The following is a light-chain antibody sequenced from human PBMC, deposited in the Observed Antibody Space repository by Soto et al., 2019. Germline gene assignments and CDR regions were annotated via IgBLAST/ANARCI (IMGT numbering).Light chain of an antibody. CDR2: DVT. CDR3: CSYTTSNTRQIV. Sequence: QSALTEPASVSGSAVQSITISCTGTSSDVGGYNYVSWYQQQPGKAPKFMIYDVTNRPSGVSNRFSGCKSGNTASLTISGLQAEDEADYYCCSYTTSNTRQIVFGTGTKLTVL. CDR1: SSDVGGYNY. J-gene: IGLJ1*01. V-gene: IGLV2-14*01.